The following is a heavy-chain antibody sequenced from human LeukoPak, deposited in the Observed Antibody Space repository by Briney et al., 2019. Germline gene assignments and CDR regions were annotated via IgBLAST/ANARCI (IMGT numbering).Heavy chain of an antibody. Sequence: GGSLRLSCAASGFTFSSYGMHWVRQAPGKGLEWVAVISYDGSNKYYADSVKGRFTISRDNSKNTLYLQMNSLRAEDTAVYYCAKDGTVTTSAFFDYWGQGTLVTVSS. CDR1: GFTFSSYG. V-gene: IGHV3-30*18. D-gene: IGHD4-17*01. CDR2: ISYDGSNK. CDR3: AKDGTVTTSAFFDY. J-gene: IGHJ4*02.